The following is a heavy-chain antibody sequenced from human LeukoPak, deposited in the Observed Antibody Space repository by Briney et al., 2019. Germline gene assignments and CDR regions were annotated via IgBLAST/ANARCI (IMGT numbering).Heavy chain of an antibody. CDR3: AKHHRYRGGDY. V-gene: IGHV3-48*04. CDR1: GFTFSSYS. J-gene: IGHJ4*02. D-gene: IGHD1-1*01. CDR2: ISSSSSTI. Sequence: TGGSLRLSCAASGFTFSSYSMNWVRQAPGKGLEWVSYISSSSSTIYYADSVKGRFTISRDNAKNTLYLQMNSLRAEDTAVYYCAKHHRYRGGDYWGQGTLVTVSS.